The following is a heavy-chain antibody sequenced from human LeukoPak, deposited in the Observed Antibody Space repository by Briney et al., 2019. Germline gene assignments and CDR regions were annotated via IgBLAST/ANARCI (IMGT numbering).Heavy chain of an antibody. CDR3: ARILPTAGTGAFDI. CDR2: IYYSGST. J-gene: IGHJ3*02. V-gene: IGHV4-59*01. CDR1: GGSISSYY. D-gene: IGHD6-13*01. Sequence: PSETLSLTCTVSGGSISSYYWSWIRQPPGKGLEWIGYIYYSGSTNYNPSLKSRVTISLDTSNYQFSLRLGSVTAADTALYYCARILPTAGTGAFDIWGQGTMVTVSS.